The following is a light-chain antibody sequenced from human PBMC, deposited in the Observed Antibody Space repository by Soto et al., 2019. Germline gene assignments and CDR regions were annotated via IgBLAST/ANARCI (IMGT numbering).Light chain of an antibody. CDR1: QAVNTR. V-gene: IGKV3D-11*01. Sequence: EIVLTLSPATLSSFPGDRVTLSCRASQAVNTRLAWYQHKPGQAPRLLIYLTSNRATGIPARFSGSGSGTDFTLTISSLEPEDFAVYYCQQRSNWLITFGQGTRLEIK. J-gene: IGKJ5*01. CDR2: LTS. CDR3: QQRSNWLIT.